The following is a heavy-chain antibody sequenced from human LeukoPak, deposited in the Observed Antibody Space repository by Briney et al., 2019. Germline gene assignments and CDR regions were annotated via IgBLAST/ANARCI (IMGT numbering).Heavy chain of an antibody. J-gene: IGHJ6*02. CDR2: ISTSGSYT. CDR3: ARGAAPYYYYGMDV. CDR1: GFTFTDYY. Sequence: GGSLRLSCAASGFTFTDYYMGWIRQAPGKGLEWASYISTSGSYTNYADSVKGRFTISRDNAKNSLYLQMNSLRAEDTAVYYCARGAAPYYYYGMDVWGQGTTVTVSS. V-gene: IGHV3-11*06.